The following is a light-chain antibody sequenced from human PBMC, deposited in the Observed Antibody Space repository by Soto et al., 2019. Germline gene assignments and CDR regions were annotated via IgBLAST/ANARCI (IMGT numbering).Light chain of an antibody. CDR1: RSVLYSSNNKNY. CDR3: QQYYTTPFT. CDR2: WAS. J-gene: IGKJ3*01. Sequence: DIVMTQSPDSLAVSLGERATINCKSSRSVLYSSNNKNYLALYQQKPGQPPTLLIYWASTRESGVPDRFSGSGSGTDFTLTINSLQAEDVAVYYCQQYYTTPFTFGPGTKVDI. V-gene: IGKV4-1*01.